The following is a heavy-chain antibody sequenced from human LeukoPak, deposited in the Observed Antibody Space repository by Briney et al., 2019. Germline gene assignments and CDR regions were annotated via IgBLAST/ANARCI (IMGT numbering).Heavy chain of an antibody. J-gene: IGHJ4*02. CDR2: INSDGSST. CDR1: GFTFSSYW. Sequence: GGSLRLSCAASGFTFSSYWMHWVRQAPGKGLVWVSRINSDGSSTSYADSVKGRFTISRDNAKNTLYLQMNSLRAEDTAVYYCARIPYCSSTDCYPSDYWGQGTLVTVSS. V-gene: IGHV3-74*01. CDR3: ARIPYCSSTDCYPSDY. D-gene: IGHD2-2*01.